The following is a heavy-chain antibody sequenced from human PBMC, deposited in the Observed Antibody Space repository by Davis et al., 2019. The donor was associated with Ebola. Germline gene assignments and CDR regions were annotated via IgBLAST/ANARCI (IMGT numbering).Heavy chain of an antibody. J-gene: IGHJ6*03. D-gene: IGHD2/OR15-2a*01. CDR3: ARMGPCNSCPSSDYYYYMDV. Sequence: SETLSLTCTVSGGSISSSSYYWGWIRQPPWKGLEWIGSIHYSGSTYFNPSLKSRVTISVDTSKNQFSLKLTSVTAADTAVYYCARMGPCNSCPSSDYYYYMDVWGKGTTVTVSS. CDR1: GGSISSSSYY. V-gene: IGHV4-39*01. CDR2: IHYSGST.